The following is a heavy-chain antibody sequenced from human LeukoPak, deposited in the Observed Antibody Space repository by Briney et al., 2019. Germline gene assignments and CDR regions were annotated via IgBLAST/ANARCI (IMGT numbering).Heavy chain of an antibody. CDR1: GGSISSYY. V-gene: IGHV4-59*08. CDR2: IYYSGST. D-gene: IGHD1-1*01. CDR3: ASYETGRFDY. Sequence: SETLSLTCTVSGGSISSYYWSWIRQPPGKGLEWIGYIYYSGSTNYNPSLKSRVTISVDTSKNRFSLKLSSVTAADTAVYYCASYETGRFDYWGQGTLATVSS. J-gene: IGHJ4*02.